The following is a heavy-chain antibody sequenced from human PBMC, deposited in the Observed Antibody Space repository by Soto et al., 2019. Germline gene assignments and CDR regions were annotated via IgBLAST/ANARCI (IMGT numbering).Heavy chain of an antibody. CDR1: GGSISSGGYY. CDR3: ARGVPAAKAAVAGPVPARLLSFDY. J-gene: IGHJ4*02. D-gene: IGHD2-2*01. V-gene: IGHV4-31*03. CDR2: IYYSGST. Sequence: PSETLSLTCTVSGGSISSGGYYWSWIRQHPGKGLEWIGYIYYSGSTYYNPSLKSRVTISVDTSKNQFSLKLSSVTAADTAVYYCARGVPAAKAAVAGPVPARLLSFDYWGQRTSVTVSS.